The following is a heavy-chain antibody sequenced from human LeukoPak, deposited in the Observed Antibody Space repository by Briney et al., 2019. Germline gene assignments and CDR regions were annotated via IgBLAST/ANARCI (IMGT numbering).Heavy chain of an antibody. CDR3: ARDRGSVAGNWFDP. CDR1: GGSISSYY. D-gene: IGHD6-19*01. V-gene: IGHV4-59*01. CDR2: ISYSGST. Sequence: SETLSLTCTVSGGSISSYYWNWIRQPPGKGLEWIGYISYSGSTNYNSSLKSRVTISVDTSKNQLSLKLSSVTAADTAVYYCARDRGSVAGNWFDPWGQGTLVTVST. J-gene: IGHJ5*02.